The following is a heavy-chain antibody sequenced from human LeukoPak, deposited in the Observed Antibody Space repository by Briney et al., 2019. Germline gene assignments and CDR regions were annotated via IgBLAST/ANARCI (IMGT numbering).Heavy chain of an antibody. D-gene: IGHD4-17*01. CDR3: ASTTVRSGY. CDR1: GYSISSGYY. CDR2: IYRSGST. J-gene: IGHJ4*02. V-gene: IGHV4-38-2*01. Sequence: SETLSLTCAVSGYSISSGYYWGWIRRSPGKGLEWIGSIYRSGSTYYNPSLKSRVTISLDTSKNQYSLKLTSVTAADTAVYYCASTTVRSGYWGQGTLVTVSS.